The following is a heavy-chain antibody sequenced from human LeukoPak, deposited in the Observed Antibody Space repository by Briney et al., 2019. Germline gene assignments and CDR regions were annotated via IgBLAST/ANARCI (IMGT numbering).Heavy chain of an antibody. D-gene: IGHD3-16*01. CDR2: IYTSGST. CDR3: ASVMITFGGDDAFDI. Sequence: SETLSLTCTVSGGSISSYYWSWIRQPAGKGLEWIGRIYTSGSTNYNPSLKSRVTMSVDTSKNQFSLKLSSVTAADTAVYYCASVMITFGGDDAFDIWGQGTMVTVSS. CDR1: GGSISSYY. V-gene: IGHV4-4*07. J-gene: IGHJ3*02.